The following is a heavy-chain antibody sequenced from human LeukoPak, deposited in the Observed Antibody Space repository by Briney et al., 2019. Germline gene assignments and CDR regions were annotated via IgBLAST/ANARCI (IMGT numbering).Heavy chain of an antibody. CDR1: GFTFDDYA. V-gene: IGHV3-9*01. D-gene: IGHD4-17*01. Sequence: GGSLRLSCAASGFTFDDYAMHWVRQAPGKGLEWVSGISWNSGSIGYADSVKGRFTISRDNAKNSLYLQMNSLRAEDTALYYCAKDRLDYGDYSGDAFDIWRQGTMVTVSS. J-gene: IGHJ3*02. CDR3: AKDRLDYGDYSGDAFDI. CDR2: ISWNSGSI.